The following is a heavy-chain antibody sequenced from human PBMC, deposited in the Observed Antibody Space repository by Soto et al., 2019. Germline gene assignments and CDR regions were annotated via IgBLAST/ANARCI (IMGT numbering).Heavy chain of an antibody. CDR2: IYSSGST. J-gene: IGHJ4*02. CDR1: GGSISSSTHY. D-gene: IGHD3-22*01. Sequence: PSETLSLTCTVSGGSISSSTHYWGWIRQPPGKGLEWIGSIYSSGSTYYNPSLKSRVTISVDTSKNQFSLKLSSVTAADTAVFYCARQDYYDSRDDWGQGTLVTVSS. CDR3: ARQDYYDSRDD. V-gene: IGHV4-39*01.